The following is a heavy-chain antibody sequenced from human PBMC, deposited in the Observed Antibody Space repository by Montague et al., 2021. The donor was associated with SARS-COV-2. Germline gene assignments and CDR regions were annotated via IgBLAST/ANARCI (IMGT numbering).Heavy chain of an antibody. CDR2: IKQDGSET. Sequence: SLRLSCAASGFSFNDYWMSWVRQAPGKGLEWVANIKQDGSETNHVDSLSVRFTVSRDNARNSLFLQMDSLSTEDTAVYYCAKGYTGDWDHYLDYWGQGTLVTVSS. D-gene: IGHD6-19*01. J-gene: IGHJ4*02. V-gene: IGHV3-7*01. CDR1: GFSFNDYW. CDR3: AKGYTGDWDHYLDY.